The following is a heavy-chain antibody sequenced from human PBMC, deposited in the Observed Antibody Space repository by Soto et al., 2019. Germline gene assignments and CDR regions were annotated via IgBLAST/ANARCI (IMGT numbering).Heavy chain of an antibody. Sequence: EVQLVESGGGLVQPGGSLRLSCAASGFTVSSNYMSWVRQAPGKGLEWVSVIYSGGSTCYADSVKGRFTISRDNSKNTLYLQMNRLRAEDTAVYYCARGGDRFYYYYYYMDVWGKGTTVTVSS. CDR1: GFTVSSNY. CDR3: ARGGDRFYYYYYYMDV. CDR2: IYSGGST. D-gene: IGHD4-17*01. J-gene: IGHJ6*03. V-gene: IGHV3-66*01.